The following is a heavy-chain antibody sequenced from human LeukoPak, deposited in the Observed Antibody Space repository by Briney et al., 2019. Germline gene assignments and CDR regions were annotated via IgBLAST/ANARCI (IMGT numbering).Heavy chain of an antibody. J-gene: IGHJ4*02. CDR1: GGSFSGYY. Sequence: SETLSLTCAVYGGSFSGYYWSWIRQPPGKGLEWIGEINHSGSTNYNPSLKSRVTISVDTSKKQFSLKLSSVTAADTAVFYCAGAAVAGTRYYFDYWGQGTLVTVSS. CDR3: AGAAVAGTRYYFDY. CDR2: INHSGST. D-gene: IGHD6-19*01. V-gene: IGHV4-34*01.